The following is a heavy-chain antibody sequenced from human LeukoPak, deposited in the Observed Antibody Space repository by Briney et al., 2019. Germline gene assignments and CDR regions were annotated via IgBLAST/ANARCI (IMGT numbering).Heavy chain of an antibody. CDR3: ARGAPAYDYVWGSYRYRVPFDY. D-gene: IGHD3-16*02. Sequence: SETLSLTCTVSGDSISSSSSYWGWIRQPPGKGLEWIGSIYYSGSTYYNPSLKSRVTISVDTSKNQFSLKLSSVTAADTAVYYCARGAPAYDYVWGSYRYRVPFDYWGQGTLVTVSS. CDR2: IYYSGST. J-gene: IGHJ4*02. CDR1: GDSISSSSSY. V-gene: IGHV4-39*07.